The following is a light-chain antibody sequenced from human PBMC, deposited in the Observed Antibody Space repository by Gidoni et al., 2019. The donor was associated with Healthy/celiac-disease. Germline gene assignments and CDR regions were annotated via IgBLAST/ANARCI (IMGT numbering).Light chain of an antibody. CDR2: KAS. Sequence: DIQMTQSPSTLSASVGDRVTITCRASQSISNWLAWYQQKPGKAPKLLIYKASSLESGLPSRFSGSGSGTEFTLTISSLQPDDFATYYCQQYNSYPLTFXGXTKVEIK. CDR1: QSISNW. CDR3: QQYNSYPLT. J-gene: IGKJ4*01. V-gene: IGKV1-5*03.